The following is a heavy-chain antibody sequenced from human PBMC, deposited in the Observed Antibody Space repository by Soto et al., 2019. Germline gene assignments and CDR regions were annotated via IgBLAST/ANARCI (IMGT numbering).Heavy chain of an antibody. V-gene: IGHV3-33*06. CDR3: AKGSDMVRGVIIPFDY. Sequence: PGGSLRLSCAASGFTFSSYGMHWVRQAPGKGLEWVAVIWYDGSNKYYADSVKGRFTISRDNSKNTLYLQMNSLRAEDTAVYYCAKGSDMVRGVIIPFDYWGQGTLVTVSS. D-gene: IGHD3-10*01. CDR1: GFTFSSYG. CDR2: IWYDGSNK. J-gene: IGHJ4*02.